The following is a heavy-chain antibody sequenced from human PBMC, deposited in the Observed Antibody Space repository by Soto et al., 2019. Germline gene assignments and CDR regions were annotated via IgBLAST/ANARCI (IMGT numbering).Heavy chain of an antibody. D-gene: IGHD6-19*01. Sequence: GASVKVSCKASGYSFTNYGITWVRQAPGQGFEWMGWISAYNGNTKYAQKLQGRVTMTTDASTSTAYLELRSLTSDDTAVYYCARDRGVAPPVAGNTHYYYYMDVWGKGTTVTVSS. CDR1: GYSFTNYG. J-gene: IGHJ6*03. CDR3: ARDRGVAPPVAGNTHYYYYMDV. V-gene: IGHV1-18*01. CDR2: ISAYNGNT.